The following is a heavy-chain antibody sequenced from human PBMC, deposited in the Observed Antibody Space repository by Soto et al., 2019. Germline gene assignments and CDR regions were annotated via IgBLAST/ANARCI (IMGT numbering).Heavy chain of an antibody. D-gene: IGHD3-16*01. V-gene: IGHV3-23*01. J-gene: IGHJ4*02. CDR1: GITFSRHA. Sequence: EVQLLESGGALVQPGGSLRLSCAASGITFSRHAMTWVRQAPGTGLEWVSTIDPTGANTHYADSVKGRFTISRDNSRDTVDLQMNSLRGGDTALYFCVSWVFAHFDYWGQGTPVTVSS. CDR2: IDPTGANT. CDR3: VSWVFAHFDY.